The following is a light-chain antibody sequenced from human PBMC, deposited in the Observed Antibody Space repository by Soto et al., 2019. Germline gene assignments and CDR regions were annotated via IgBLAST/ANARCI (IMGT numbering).Light chain of an antibody. V-gene: IGKV3-20*01. Sequence: EIVLTQSPGTLSLSPGDRATLSCRTSQSVSSSYLAWYQQKPGQAPRLLIYGASRRATGIPDRFSGSGSGTDFTLTISRLEPEDFAVYYCQQYGTSPWTFGQGTKVEI. CDR1: QSVSSSY. J-gene: IGKJ1*01. CDR3: QQYGTSPWT. CDR2: GAS.